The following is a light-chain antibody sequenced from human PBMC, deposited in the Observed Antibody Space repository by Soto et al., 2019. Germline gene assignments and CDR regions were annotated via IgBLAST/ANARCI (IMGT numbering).Light chain of an antibody. CDR1: SSDVGSYNY. CDR3: SSYTSSSTRV. Sequence: QSALTQPASVSGSPGQSITISCTGTSSDVGSYNYVSWYQQHPGKAPKLMIYEVSNRPSGVSNRFSGSKSGNTASLTISGHQAEDEANYYCSSYTSSSTRVFGGGTQLTVL. J-gene: IGLJ3*02. V-gene: IGLV2-14*01. CDR2: EVS.